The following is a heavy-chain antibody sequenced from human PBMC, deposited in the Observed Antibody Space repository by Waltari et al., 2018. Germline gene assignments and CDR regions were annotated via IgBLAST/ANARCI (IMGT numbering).Heavy chain of an antibody. Sequence: EVQLVESGGVVVQPGGSLRLPCAASGFTFDDYAMPWVRQAPGKGLEWVSLISWEGSTTSYADSVKGRFTISRDNSKNSLYLQMNSLRAEDNALYYCAKDSRGYSGWVDYWGQGILVTVSS. J-gene: IGHJ4*02. CDR3: AKDSRGYSGWVDY. V-gene: IGHV3-43D*03. CDR2: ISWEGSTT. D-gene: IGHD6-19*01. CDR1: GFTFDDYA.